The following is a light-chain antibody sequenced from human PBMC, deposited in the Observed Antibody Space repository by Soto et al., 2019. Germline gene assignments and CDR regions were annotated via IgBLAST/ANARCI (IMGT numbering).Light chain of an antibody. V-gene: IGLV1-47*01. Sequence: QSVLTQPPSASGTPGQRVTIACSGSSPNIGSYYVYWYQQLPGTAPQLLIYRNNQRPSGVPDRFSGSKSGTSASLAISVLRSGDEADYYCAAWDDSLSGWVFGGGTQLTVL. CDR2: RNN. CDR3: AAWDDSLSGWV. J-gene: IGLJ3*02. CDR1: SPNIGSYY.